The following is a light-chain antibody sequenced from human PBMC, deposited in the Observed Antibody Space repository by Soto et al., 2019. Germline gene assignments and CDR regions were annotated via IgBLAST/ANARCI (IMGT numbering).Light chain of an antibody. J-gene: IGLJ1*01. Sequence: QSVLTQPPSVSGAPGQRVTISCTGRSSNIGAGYDVHWYQQLPGTAPKRLIYGNSNRPSGVPDRFSGSKSGTSASLAITGLQAEDEADYYCQSYDSSLSGLYVFGTGTKLTVL. CDR3: QSYDSSLSGLYV. CDR1: SSNIGAGYD. CDR2: GNS. V-gene: IGLV1-40*01.